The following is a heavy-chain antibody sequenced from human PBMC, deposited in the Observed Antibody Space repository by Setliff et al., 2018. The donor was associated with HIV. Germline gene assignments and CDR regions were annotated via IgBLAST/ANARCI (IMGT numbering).Heavy chain of an antibody. CDR1: GFSFSDYS. J-gene: IGHJ4*02. CDR2: ISSSSSTI. CDR3: ARGSHRATTVITPFDY. Sequence: GGSLRLSCAASGFSFSDYSMNWVRQAPGKGLEWVSFISSSSSTIYYADSVKGRFTISRDDAENSLYLQMNSLRAEDTAVYYCARGSHRATTVITPFDYWGQGTLVTVSS. D-gene: IGHD4-17*01. V-gene: IGHV3-48*01.